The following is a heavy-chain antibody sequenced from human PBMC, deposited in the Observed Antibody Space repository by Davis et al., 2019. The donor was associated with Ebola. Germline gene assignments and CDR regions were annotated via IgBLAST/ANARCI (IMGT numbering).Heavy chain of an antibody. CDR3: AGASYYDRSGPTPES. Sequence: PSETLSLTCAVSGGSISSSNWWSWVRQPPGKGLEWIGEIYHSGSTNYNPSLKSRVTISVDTSKNQFSLKLSSVTAADTAIYYCAGASYYDRSGPTPESWGQGTLVTVSS. CDR1: GGSISSSNW. D-gene: IGHD3-22*01. J-gene: IGHJ4*02. V-gene: IGHV4-4*02. CDR2: IYHSGST.